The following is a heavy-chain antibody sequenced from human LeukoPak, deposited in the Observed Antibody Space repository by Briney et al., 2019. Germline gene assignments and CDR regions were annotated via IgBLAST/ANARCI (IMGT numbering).Heavy chain of an antibody. V-gene: IGHV3-30*02. J-gene: IGHJ3*02. Sequence: GGSLRLSCAASGFTFSSYGMHWVRQAPGKGLEWVAFIRYDGSNKYYADSVKGRFTISRDNSKNTLYLQMNSLRAEDTAVYYCAKDLDGWTKAFDTWGQGTMVTVSS. CDR1: GFTFSSYG. CDR2: IRYDGSNK. CDR3: AKDLDGWTKAFDT. D-gene: IGHD6-19*01.